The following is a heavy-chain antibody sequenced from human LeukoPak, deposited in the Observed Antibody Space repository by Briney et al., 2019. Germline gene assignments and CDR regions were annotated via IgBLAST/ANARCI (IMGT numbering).Heavy chain of an antibody. V-gene: IGHV4-39*02. CDR1: GGSISSSSYY. CDR2: IYYSGST. D-gene: IGHD6-19*01. CDR3: ATDGRYVAVRNY. J-gene: IGHJ4*02. Sequence: PSETLSLTCTVSGGSISSSSYYWGWIRQPPGKGLEWIGSIYYSGSTYYNPSLKSRVTISVDTSKNQFSLKLSSVTAADTPVYYCATDGRYVAVRNYWGQGTLVTVSS.